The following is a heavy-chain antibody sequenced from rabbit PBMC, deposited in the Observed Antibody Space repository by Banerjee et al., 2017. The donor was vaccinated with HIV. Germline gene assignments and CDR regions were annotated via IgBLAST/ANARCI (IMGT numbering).Heavy chain of an antibody. CDR1: GFSFSSSDY. Sequence: QSLEESGGDLVKPGASLTLTCTASGFSFSSSDYMCWVRQAPGKGLEWIACIYAGDGSTYYASWVNGRFTISKTSSTTVTLQMTSLTAADTATYFCARSDDTSAYCWDLWGQGTLVTVS. CDR3: ARSDDTSAYCWDL. D-gene: IGHD1-1*01. V-gene: IGHV1S40*01. J-gene: IGHJ6*01. CDR2: IYAGDGST.